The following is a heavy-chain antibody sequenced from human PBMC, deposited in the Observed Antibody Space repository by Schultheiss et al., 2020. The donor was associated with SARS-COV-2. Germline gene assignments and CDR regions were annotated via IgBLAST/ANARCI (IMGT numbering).Heavy chain of an antibody. J-gene: IGHJ5*02. D-gene: IGHD3-16*01. V-gene: IGHV3-48*03. CDR3: AKDPWGQTWFDP. CDR2: ISSSGSTI. CDR1: GFTFSSYE. Sequence: SLLLFCAASGFTFSSYEMNWVRQAPGKGLEWVSYISSSGSTIYYADSVKGRFTISRDNAKNSLYLQMNSLRAEDPAVYYCAKDPWGQTWFDPWGQGTLVTVSS.